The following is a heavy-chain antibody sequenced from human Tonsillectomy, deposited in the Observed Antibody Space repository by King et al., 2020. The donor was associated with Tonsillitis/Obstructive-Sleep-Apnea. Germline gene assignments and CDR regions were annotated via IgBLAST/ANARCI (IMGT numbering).Heavy chain of an antibody. J-gene: IGHJ6*02. D-gene: IGHD1-7*01. Sequence: VQLVESGGGLVQPGGSLRLSCAASGFTFSNNVMNWVRQAPGKGLDWVSYISSSGSTIYYADSVKGRFTISRDNAKNSLYLQMNSLRAEDTAVYYCARHQTNWNSKRRMGYGMDVWGQGTTVTVSS. CDR3: ARHQTNWNSKRRMGYGMDV. V-gene: IGHV3-48*03. CDR1: GFTFSNNV. CDR2: ISSSGSTI.